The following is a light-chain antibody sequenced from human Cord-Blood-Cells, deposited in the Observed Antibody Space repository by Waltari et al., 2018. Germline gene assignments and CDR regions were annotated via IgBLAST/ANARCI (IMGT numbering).Light chain of an antibody. CDR2: DVS. CDR3: SSYTSSSTWV. CDR1: SSHVGGYKY. V-gene: IGLV2-14*03. Sequence: QSALIQPPSVSGSPGQSVTSSCTGTSSHVGGYKYSSWYQQHPGKAPKLMIYDVSNRPSGVSNRFTGSKAGNTASLTISGLQAEDEADYYCSSYTSSSTWVFGGGTKLTVL. J-gene: IGLJ3*02.